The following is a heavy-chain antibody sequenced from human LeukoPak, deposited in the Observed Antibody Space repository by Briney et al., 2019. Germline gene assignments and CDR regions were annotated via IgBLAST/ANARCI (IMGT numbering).Heavy chain of an antibody. V-gene: IGHV1-2*06. D-gene: IGHD3-22*01. CDR3: ATDHYDSSGYNDY. CDR2: INPNSGGT. J-gene: IGHJ4*02. CDR1: GYTITGYY. Sequence: ASVKVSCKASGYTITGYYLHWVRQAPGQGLEWMGRINPNSGGTNSAQKFQGRITMTEDTSTDTAYMELSSLRSEDTAVYYCATDHYDSSGYNDYWGQGTLVTVSS.